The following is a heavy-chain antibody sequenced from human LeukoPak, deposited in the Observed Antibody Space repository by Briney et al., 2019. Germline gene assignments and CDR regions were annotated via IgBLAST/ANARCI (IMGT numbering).Heavy chain of an antibody. CDR2: IFYDGSNK. CDR1: GFTFSNYG. CDR3: ARDQALYFSYGDY. V-gene: IGHV3-33*01. Sequence: GGSLRLSCAASGFTFSNYGMHWVRQAPGKGLEWLAAIFYDGSNKYYADTMKGRFTISRDNSKNTLYLQVNSLTAEDTAVYYCARDQALYFSYGDYWGQGTLVTVSS. D-gene: IGHD2/OR15-2a*01. J-gene: IGHJ4*02.